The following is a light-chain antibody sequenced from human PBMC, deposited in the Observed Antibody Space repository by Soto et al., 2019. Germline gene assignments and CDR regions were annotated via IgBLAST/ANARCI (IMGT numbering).Light chain of an antibody. V-gene: IGKV1-39*01. J-gene: IGKJ4*01. CDR3: QQSYSTPLT. CDR2: AAS. Sequence: DIQMTQSPSSLSASVGDRVTITCRASQSISSYFNWYQQKPGKAPKLLIYAASSLQSGVPSRFSGSGSGTDFTLTISSLQPEDFATYYCQQSYSTPLTFGGGTKVEIE. CDR1: QSISSY.